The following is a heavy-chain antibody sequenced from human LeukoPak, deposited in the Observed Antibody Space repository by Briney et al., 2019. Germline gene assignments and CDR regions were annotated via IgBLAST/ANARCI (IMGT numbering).Heavy chain of an antibody. J-gene: IGHJ6*03. V-gene: IGHV3-48*01. CDR1: GFTFSSYS. Sequence: GGSLRLSCAASGFTFSSYSMNWVRQAPGKGLEWVSYISSSSSTIYYADSVKGRFTISRDNAKNSLYLQMNSLRAEDTAVYYCARDFSDTAMVLYYYYYYMDVWGKGTTVTVSS. D-gene: IGHD5-18*01. CDR2: ISSSSSTI. CDR3: ARDFSDTAMVLYYYYYYMDV.